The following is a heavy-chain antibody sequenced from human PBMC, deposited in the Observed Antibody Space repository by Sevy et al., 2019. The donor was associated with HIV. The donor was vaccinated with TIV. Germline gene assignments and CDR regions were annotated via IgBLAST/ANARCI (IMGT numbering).Heavy chain of an antibody. CDR3: ASLPNNYYDISGSSGDDAFDI. V-gene: IGHV3-33*01. CDR2: IWNDRSNK. Sequence: GGSLRVSCAAYGFTFSIYGMHWVRQAPGKGLEWVAVIWNDRSNKHYADSVKGRFTISRDNAKNTLYLQMNSLRVEDTAVYYCASLPNNYYDISGSSGDDAFDIWGQGTRVTVSS. CDR1: GFTFSIYG. J-gene: IGHJ3*02. D-gene: IGHD3-22*01.